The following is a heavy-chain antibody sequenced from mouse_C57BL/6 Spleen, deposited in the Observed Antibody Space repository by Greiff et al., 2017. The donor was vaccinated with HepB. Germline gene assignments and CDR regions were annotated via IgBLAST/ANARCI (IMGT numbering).Heavy chain of an antibody. Sequence: DVHLVESGGGLVKPGGSLKLSCAASGFTFSDYGMHWVRQAPEKGLEWVAYISSGSSTIYYADTVKGRFTISRDNAKNTLFLQMTSLRSEGTAMYYCARNWAFDYWGQGTTLTVSS. CDR1: GFTFSDYG. CDR2: ISSGSSTI. J-gene: IGHJ2*01. V-gene: IGHV5-17*01. CDR3: ARNWAFDY. D-gene: IGHD4-1*01.